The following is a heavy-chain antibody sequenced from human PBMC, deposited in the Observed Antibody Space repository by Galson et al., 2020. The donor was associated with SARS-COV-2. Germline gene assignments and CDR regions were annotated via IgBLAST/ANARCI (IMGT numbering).Heavy chain of an antibody. CDR3: GTVWGGYPYYFDY. D-gene: IGHD3-16*01. V-gene: IGHV5-51*02. Sequence: GESLNISCTGSGYNFTTYWHCWLRQLPRHGLGWVWVVYPGDSDTRYSPSFQGQVTNSADKSISTAYLQWSKLKASDTAMYFCGTVWGGYPYYFDYWGPGTLVTVSS. CDR1: GYNFTTYW. CDR2: VYPGDSDT. J-gene: IGHJ4*02.